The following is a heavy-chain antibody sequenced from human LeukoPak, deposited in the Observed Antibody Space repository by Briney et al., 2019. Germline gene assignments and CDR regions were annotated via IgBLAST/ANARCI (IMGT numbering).Heavy chain of an antibody. Sequence: NSWETLSLTCTVSGGSISTSNYYWGWIRQPPGKGLEWIGYITYSGSTNYNPSLKSRLTISIDTSKNQFSLKLSSVTAADTAVYYCTKSMVRGTPLRWFDPWGQGTLVTVSS. D-gene: IGHD3-10*01. CDR3: TKSMVRGTPLRWFDP. CDR1: GGSISTSNYY. V-gene: IGHV4-61*05. CDR2: ITYSGST. J-gene: IGHJ5*02.